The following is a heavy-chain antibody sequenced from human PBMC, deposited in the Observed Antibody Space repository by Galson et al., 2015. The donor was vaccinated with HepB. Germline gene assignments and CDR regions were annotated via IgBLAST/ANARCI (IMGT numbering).Heavy chain of an antibody. CDR1: GFTFSSYA. D-gene: IGHD2-15*01. V-gene: IGHV3-30-3*01. J-gene: IGHJ4*02. Sequence: SLRLSCAASGFTFSSYAMHWVRQAPGKGLVWVAVISYDGSNKYYADSVKGRFTISRDNSKTTLYLQMNSLRAEDTAVYYCARDRGPVVVAAMGLDYWGQGTLVTVSS. CDR3: ARDRGPVVVAAMGLDY. CDR2: ISYDGSNK.